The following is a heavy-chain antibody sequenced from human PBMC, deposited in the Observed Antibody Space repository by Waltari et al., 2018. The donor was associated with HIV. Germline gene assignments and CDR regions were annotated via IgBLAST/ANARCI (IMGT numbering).Heavy chain of an antibody. CDR3: AKVVSGWFDY. Sequence: QVQLVESGGGVVQPGGSLRLSCAASGFTFSSYGMHWVRQAPGKGLEWVALIRYDGSNKYYADSVKGRFTISRDNSKNTLYLQMNSLRAEDTAVYYCAKVVSGWFDYWGQGTLVTVSS. J-gene: IGHJ5*01. CDR2: IRYDGSNK. D-gene: IGHD6-19*01. CDR1: GFTFSSYG. V-gene: IGHV3-30*02.